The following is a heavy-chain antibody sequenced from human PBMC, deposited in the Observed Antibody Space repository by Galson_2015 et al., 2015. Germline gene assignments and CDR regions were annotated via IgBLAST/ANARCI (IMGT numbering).Heavy chain of an antibody. J-gene: IGHJ4*02. CDR1: GFTFSSYN. CDR3: ATSGGSYYFDY. V-gene: IGHV3-21*01. CDR2: ISSTSTYI. Sequence: SLRLSCAASGFTFSSYNMNWVRQAPGAGVEWVSSISSTSTYINYADSVKGRFTISRDNAKNSLYLQMNSLRAEDTAVYYCATSGGSYYFDYWGQGTLVTVSS. D-gene: IGHD2-15*01.